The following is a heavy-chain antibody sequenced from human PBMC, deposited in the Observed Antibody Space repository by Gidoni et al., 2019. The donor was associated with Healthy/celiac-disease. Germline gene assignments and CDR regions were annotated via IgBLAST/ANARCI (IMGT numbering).Heavy chain of an antibody. CDR2: INAGNGNT. J-gene: IGHJ3*02. Sequence: QVQLVQSGAEVKKPGASVKVSCTASGYTFTSYAMHWVRQAPGQRLEWMGWINAGNGNTKYSQKFQGRVTITRDTSASTAYMELSSLRSEDTAVYYCARDGQLNAFDIWGQGTMVTVSS. CDR3: ARDGQLNAFDI. D-gene: IGHD6-13*01. CDR1: GYTFTSYA. V-gene: IGHV1-3*01.